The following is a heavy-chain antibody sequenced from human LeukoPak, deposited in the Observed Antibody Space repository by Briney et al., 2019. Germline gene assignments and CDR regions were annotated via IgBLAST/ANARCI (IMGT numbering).Heavy chain of an antibody. Sequence: SQTLSLTCSVSGGSVSSTSYYWSWIRQPAGKGLEWIGRIYTSGSTNYNPSLKSRVTISVDTSKNQFSLKLISVTAADTAVYYCAREPGLYLFDNWGQGTLVTVSS. V-gene: IGHV4-61*02. CDR3: AREPGLYLFDN. J-gene: IGHJ4*02. CDR2: IYTSGST. CDR1: GGSVSSTSYY. D-gene: IGHD5/OR15-5a*01.